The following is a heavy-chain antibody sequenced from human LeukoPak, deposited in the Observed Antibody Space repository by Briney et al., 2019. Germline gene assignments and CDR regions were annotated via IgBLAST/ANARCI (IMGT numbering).Heavy chain of an antibody. J-gene: IGHJ4*02. CDR3: ARGPDYYDSSGYPIPFDY. CDR2: IDYSGST. CDR1: GASISSYY. V-gene: IGHV4-59*12. D-gene: IGHD3-22*01. Sequence: TSETLSLTCTGSGASISSYYWSWILQPPGNGLEWIGYIDYSGSTNYNPSLKSRVTISVDTSKNQFSLKLSSVTAADTAVYYCARGPDYYDSSGYPIPFDYWGQGTLVTVSS.